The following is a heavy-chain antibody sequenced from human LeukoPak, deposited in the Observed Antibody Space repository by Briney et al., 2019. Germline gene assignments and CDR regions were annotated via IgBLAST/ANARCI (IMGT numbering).Heavy chain of an antibody. D-gene: IGHD2-15*01. V-gene: IGHV1-3*01. CDR3: ATPGPQGRLWDI. CDR2: INAGNGNT. J-gene: IGHJ3*02. Sequence: GASAKVSCKASGYIFTTYAMHWVRQAPGQSLEWMGWINAGNGNTKYSQKFQGRVTMTRNTSISTAYMELSSLRSEDTAVYYCATPGPQGRLWDIWGQGTMVTVSS. CDR1: GYIFTTYA.